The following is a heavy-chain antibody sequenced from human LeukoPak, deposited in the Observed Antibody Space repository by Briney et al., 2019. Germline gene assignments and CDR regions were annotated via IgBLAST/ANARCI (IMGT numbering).Heavy chain of an antibody. D-gene: IGHD3-16*01. CDR1: GGSIRSYY. CDR3: ARVGGGFFDP. J-gene: IGHJ5*02. CDR2: IYYSGST. Sequence: SETLSLTCTVSGGSIRSYYWSWIRQTPGKGLEWIGYIYYSGSTNYNPSLKSRLTISVDTSKNQFSLKLSSVTATDTAVYYCARVGGGFFDPWGQGTLVTVSS. V-gene: IGHV4-59*08.